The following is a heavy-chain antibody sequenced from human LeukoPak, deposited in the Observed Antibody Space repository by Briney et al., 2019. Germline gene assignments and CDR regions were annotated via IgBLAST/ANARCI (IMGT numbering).Heavy chain of an antibody. CDR1: GISFTNYA. Sequence: GGSLRLSCAVSGISFTNYAMSWVRQAPGKGLEWVSSTSESGRSTSYVGSVKGRFTISRDNSKNTLYVHMNSLRAEDTAVHYCATRGVARIFDYWGQGTLVTVSS. CDR3: ATRGVARIFDY. V-gene: IGHV3-23*01. D-gene: IGHD3-10*01. CDR2: TSESGRST. J-gene: IGHJ4*02.